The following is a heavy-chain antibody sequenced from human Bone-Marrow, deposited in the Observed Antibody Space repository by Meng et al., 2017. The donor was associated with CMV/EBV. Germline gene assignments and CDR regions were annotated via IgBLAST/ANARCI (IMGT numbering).Heavy chain of an antibody. CDR3: VRVVSPLVQTSWFDP. D-gene: IGHD4/OR15-4a*01. J-gene: IGHJ5*02. Sequence: SVKVSCKASGGTFSSYAISWVRQAPGQGLEWMGGIIPIFGTANYAQKFQCRDTITTDETTSTTDMELSSRRSEDTAVYYCVRVVSPLVQTSWFDPWGQGTLVTVSS. CDR2: IIPIFGTA. CDR1: GGTFSSYA. V-gene: IGHV1-69*05.